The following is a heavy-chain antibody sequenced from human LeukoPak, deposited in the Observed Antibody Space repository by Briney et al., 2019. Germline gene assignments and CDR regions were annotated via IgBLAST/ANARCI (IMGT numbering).Heavy chain of an antibody. J-gene: IGHJ4*02. CDR3: ASSKRGYYFDY. Sequence: SETLSLTCTVSGGSISSSSYYWGWIRQPPGKGLEWIGSIYYSGSTYYNPSLKSRVTISVDTSKNQFSLKLSSVTAADTAVYYCASSKRGYYFDYWGQGTLVTVSS. CDR2: IYYSGST. D-gene: IGHD2/OR15-2a*01. CDR1: GGSISSSSYY. V-gene: IGHV4-39*07.